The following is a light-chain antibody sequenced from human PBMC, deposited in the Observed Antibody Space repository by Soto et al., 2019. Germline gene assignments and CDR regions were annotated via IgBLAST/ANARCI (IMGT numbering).Light chain of an antibody. Sequence: EVVMTQSPATLSVSPGERATLSCRASQSVNANLAWYQQKPGQAPRLLIHGASNRATGIPARFSGSGFVTEFSLTISSLQSEDFAVYYCQQYNTWLWTFGQGTKVEI. V-gene: IGKV3-15*01. CDR2: GAS. CDR1: QSVNAN. J-gene: IGKJ1*01. CDR3: QQYNTWLWT.